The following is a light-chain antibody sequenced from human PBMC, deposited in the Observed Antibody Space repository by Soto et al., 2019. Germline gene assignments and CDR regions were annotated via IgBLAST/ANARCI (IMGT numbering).Light chain of an antibody. CDR1: SSDVGGYNY. CDR2: DVS. Sequence: QSALTQPASVSGSPGQSITISCTGTSSDVGGYNYDSWYQQHPGKAPKLMIYDVSNRPSGVSNRFSGSKSGNTASLTISGLQAEDEADYYCSSYTSSSHVVFGGGTKLTVL. J-gene: IGLJ2*01. CDR3: SSYTSSSHVV. V-gene: IGLV2-14*01.